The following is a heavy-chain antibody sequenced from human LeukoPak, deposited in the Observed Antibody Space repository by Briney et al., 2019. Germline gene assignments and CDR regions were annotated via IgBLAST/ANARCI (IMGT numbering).Heavy chain of an antibody. J-gene: IGHJ4*02. CDR1: GYTFNGYY. CDR2: INPHNGDT. Sequence: ASVKVSCKASGYTFNGYYIHWVRQAPGQGLEWMGWINPHNGDTNYAQKFQDRVTMTRDTSISTAYMDLNNLTSDDTAVYYCARVSGLVLYATNRGFFDYWGQGTLVTVSS. V-gene: IGHV1-2*02. D-gene: IGHD2-8*02. CDR3: ARVSGLVLYATNRGFFDY.